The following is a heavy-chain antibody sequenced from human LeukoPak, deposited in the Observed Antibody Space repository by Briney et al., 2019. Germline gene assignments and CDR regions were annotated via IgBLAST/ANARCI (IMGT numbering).Heavy chain of an antibody. J-gene: IGHJ5*02. CDR1: GGTFSSYA. CDR2: IIPIFGTA. D-gene: IGHD3-10*01. Sequence: ASVKVSCKASGGTFSSYAISWVRQAPGQGLEWMGGIIPIFGTANYAQKFQGRVTITADESTSTAYMELSSLRSEDTAVYYCASNTMVRGVIYWFDPWGQGTLVTVSS. CDR3: ASNTMVRGVIYWFDP. V-gene: IGHV1-69*13.